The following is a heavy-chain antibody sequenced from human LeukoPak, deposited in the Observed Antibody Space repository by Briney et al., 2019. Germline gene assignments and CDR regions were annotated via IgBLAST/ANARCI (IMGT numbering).Heavy chain of an antibody. CDR2: INPSGGST. CDR1: GYTFTSYG. J-gene: IGHJ4*02. Sequence: ASVKVSCKASGYTFTSYGISWVRQAPGQGLEWMGIINPSGGSTSYAQKFQGRVTMTRDTSTSTVYMELSSLRSEDTAVYYCARDPLMDYYDSSGYYLVNYFDYWGQGTLVTVSS. CDR3: ARDPLMDYYDSSGYYLVNYFDY. D-gene: IGHD3-22*01. V-gene: IGHV1-46*01.